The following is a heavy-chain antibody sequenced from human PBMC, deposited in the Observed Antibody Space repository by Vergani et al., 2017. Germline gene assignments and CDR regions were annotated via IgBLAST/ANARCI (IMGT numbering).Heavy chain of an antibody. Sequence: EVQLLESGGGLVQPGGSLRLSCAASGFTFSSYAMSWVRQAPGKGLEWVSAISGSGGSTYYADSVKGRFTISRDNSKNTLYLQMNSLRAEDTAVYYCARYGFGELLENPSTRWGQGTLVTVSS. J-gene: IGHJ4*02. CDR3: ARYGFGELLENPSTR. CDR1: GFTFSSYA. V-gene: IGHV3-23*01. CDR2: ISGSGGST. D-gene: IGHD3-10*01.